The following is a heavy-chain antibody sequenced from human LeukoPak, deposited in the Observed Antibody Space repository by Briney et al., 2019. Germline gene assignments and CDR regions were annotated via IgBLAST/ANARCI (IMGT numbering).Heavy chain of an antibody. V-gene: IGHV1-69*05. J-gene: IGHJ3*02. CDR1: GGTFSSYA. Sequence: ASVKVSCKASGGTFSSYAISWVRQAPGQGLEWMGRIIPIFGTANYAQKFQGRVTITTDESTSTAYMELSSLRSEDTAVYYCARDRSIGLAFDIWGQGQWSPSLQ. D-gene: IGHD3-3*02. CDR2: IIPIFGTA. CDR3: ARDRSIGLAFDI.